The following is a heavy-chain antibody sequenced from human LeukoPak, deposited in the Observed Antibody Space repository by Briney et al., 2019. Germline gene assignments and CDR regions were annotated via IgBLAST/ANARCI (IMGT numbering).Heavy chain of an antibody. CDR2: INHSGST. CDR3: ARLSPPATRFDY. Sequence: MSSETQSLTCAVYGGSFSGYYWSWIRQPPGKGLEWIGEINHSGSTNYNPSLKSRVTISVDTSKNQFSLKLRSVTAADTAVYYCARLSPPATRFDYWGKGTLVTVSS. CDR1: GGSFSGYY. J-gene: IGHJ4*02. D-gene: IGHD5-24*01. V-gene: IGHV4-34*01.